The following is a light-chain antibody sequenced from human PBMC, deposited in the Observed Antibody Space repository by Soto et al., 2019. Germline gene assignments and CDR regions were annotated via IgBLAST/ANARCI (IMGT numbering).Light chain of an antibody. CDR2: DAS. CDR1: HNISNF. V-gene: IGKV1-39*01. CDR3: QQSYVTPRT. J-gene: IGKJ1*01. Sequence: DIQMTQSPSSLSASVGDRVTIPCRASHNISNFLNWYQQQPGKAPKLLIYDASNLQSGVPSRFTGSGSGTDFTLTISSLQPEDFATYYCQQSYVTPRTFGPGTKVDIK.